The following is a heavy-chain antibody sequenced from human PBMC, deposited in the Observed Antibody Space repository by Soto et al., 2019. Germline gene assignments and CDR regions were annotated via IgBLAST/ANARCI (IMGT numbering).Heavy chain of an antibody. Sequence: EVQLVESGGGLVQPGGSLKLSCPASGLTFSGSAMYWVRPASGKGLEWVGRIRTKAKSYATAYAATVKGRFTIPRDDSNTTAYLQMKSLNTEARAVYYCLVFWSGSYGRDFWGQGTTVTVSS. D-gene: IGHD3-3*01. J-gene: IGHJ6*01. CDR3: LVFWSGSYGRDF. CDR2: IRTKAKSYAT. V-gene: IGHV3-73*02. CDR1: GLTFSGSA.